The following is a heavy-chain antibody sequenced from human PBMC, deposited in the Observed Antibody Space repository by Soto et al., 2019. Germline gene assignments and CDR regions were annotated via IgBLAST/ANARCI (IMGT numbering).Heavy chain of an antibody. CDR1: GYTFTGYA. J-gene: IGHJ4*02. V-gene: IGHV1-3*05. Sequence: QVQLVQSGAEEKKPGASVKVSCKASGYTFTGYAMHWVRQAPGQRLEWMGWINAGNGNTKYPQKFQGRGTITSDTASITASMDLSSLRPDDTAVHYCARAVAVPADFDYWGQGTLVTVSS. D-gene: IGHD6-19*01. CDR2: INAGNGNT. CDR3: ARAVAVPADFDY.